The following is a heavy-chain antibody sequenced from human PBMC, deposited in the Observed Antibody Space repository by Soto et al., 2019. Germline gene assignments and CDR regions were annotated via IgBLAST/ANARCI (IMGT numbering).Heavy chain of an antibody. CDR2: IYYSGST. J-gene: IGHJ3*02. V-gene: IGHV4-39*01. D-gene: IGHD4-17*01. CDR1: GGSISSSSYY. CDR3: ARSTSYYGMAFDI. Sequence: SETLSLTCTVSGGSISSSSYYWGWIRQPPGKGMEWIGSIYYSGSTYYNPSLKSRVTISVDMSKYQFSLKLSSVTAADTAVYYCARSTSYYGMAFDIWGQGTMVTVSS.